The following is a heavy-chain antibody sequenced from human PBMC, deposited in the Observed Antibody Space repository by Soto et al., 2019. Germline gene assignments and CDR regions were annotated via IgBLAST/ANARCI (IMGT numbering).Heavy chain of an antibody. V-gene: IGHV1-3*01. CDR1: GYTFTSYA. J-gene: IGHJ6*02. CDR3: ARTLPDYAIQIGMDV. Sequence: GASVKVSCKASGYTFTSYAMHWVRQAPGQRLEWMGWINAGNGNTKYSQKFQGRVTITRDTSASTAYMELSSLRSEDTAVYYCARTLPDYAIQIGMDVWGQGTTVTVSS. D-gene: IGHD4-17*01. CDR2: INAGNGNT.